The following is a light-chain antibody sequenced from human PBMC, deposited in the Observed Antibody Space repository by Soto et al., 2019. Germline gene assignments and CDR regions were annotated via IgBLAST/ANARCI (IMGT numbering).Light chain of an antibody. CDR3: SSYTSSSTLAV. CDR1: SSDVGGYNY. Sequence: QSALTQPASVSGCPGQSITICCTGASSDVGGYNYVSWYQQHPGKAPKLMIYDVSDRPSGVSNRFSGSKSGNTASLTISGLQAEDEADYYCSSYTSSSTLAVFGGGTKLTVL. V-gene: IGLV2-14*01. J-gene: IGLJ2*01. CDR2: DVS.